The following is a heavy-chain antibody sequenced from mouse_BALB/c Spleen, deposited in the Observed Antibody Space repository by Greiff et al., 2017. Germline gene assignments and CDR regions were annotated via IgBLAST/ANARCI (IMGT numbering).Heavy chain of an antibody. V-gene: IGHV1-12*01. CDR2: IYPGNGDT. CDR1: GYTFTSYN. J-gene: IGHJ4*01. CDR3: ARSNGYAMDY. Sequence: QVQLQQPGAELVKPGASVKMSCKASGYTFTSYNMHWVKQTPGQGLEWIGAIYPGNGDTSYNQKFKGKATLTADKSSSTAYMQLSSLTSEDSAVYYCARSNGYAMDYWGQGTSVTVSS.